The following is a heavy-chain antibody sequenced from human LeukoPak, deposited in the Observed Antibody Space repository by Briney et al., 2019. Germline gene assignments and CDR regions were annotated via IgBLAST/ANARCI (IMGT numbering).Heavy chain of an antibody. CDR3: ARGNKYAGVFDY. CDR2: IYNRGTT. V-gene: IGHV4-59*01. CDR1: FGSIRDYY. D-gene: IGHD1/OR15-1a*01. J-gene: IGHJ4*02. Sequence: LSETLSLTCSVSFGSIRDYYCSWIRQPPGKGLEWIGYIYNRGTTSYNPSLKGQVTISIDTSKNQFSLNLSSVTAADTAVYYCARGNKYAGVFDYWGQGTLVTVSS.